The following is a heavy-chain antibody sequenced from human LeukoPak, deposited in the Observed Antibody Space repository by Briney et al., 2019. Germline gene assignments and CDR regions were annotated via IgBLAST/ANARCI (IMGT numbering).Heavy chain of an antibody. CDR1: GGSISSSSYY. CDR2: IYYSGST. V-gene: IGHV4-39*01. CDR3: ARRLSGSFSTNYFDY. Sequence: SETLSLTCTVSGGSISSSSYYWGWIRQPPGKGLEWIGSIYYSGSTYYNPSLKSRVTISVDTSKHPFSLKLNSVTAADTAVHYCARRLSGSFSTNYFDYWGQGTLVTVSS. J-gene: IGHJ4*02. D-gene: IGHD1-26*01.